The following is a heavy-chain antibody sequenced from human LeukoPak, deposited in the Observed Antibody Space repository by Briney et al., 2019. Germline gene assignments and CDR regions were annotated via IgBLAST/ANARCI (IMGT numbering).Heavy chain of an antibody. CDR1: GFTLSSYA. V-gene: IGHV3-23*01. CDR2: ISGSGGST. CDR3: AKETDYGYYFDY. Sequence: GGSLRLSCAASGFTLSSYAMSWVRQALGKGREWVSAISGSGGSTYYADSVKGRFTISSDNSKNTLYLQVNSMRAEGTAGYDCAKETDYGYYFDYWGQGTLVTVSS. J-gene: IGHJ4*02. D-gene: IGHD4-17*01.